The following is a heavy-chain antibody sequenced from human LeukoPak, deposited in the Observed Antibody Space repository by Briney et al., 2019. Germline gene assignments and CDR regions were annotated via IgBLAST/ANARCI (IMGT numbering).Heavy chain of an antibody. CDR3: ARDRYSSSWYPGDWFDP. J-gene: IGHJ5*02. Sequence: SQTLSLTCAISGDSVPSNSAAWNWIRQSPSRGLEWLGRTYYRSKWYNDYAVSVKSRITINPDTSKNQFSLQLNSVTPEDTAVYYCARDRYSSSWYPGDWFDPWGQGTLVTVSS. D-gene: IGHD6-13*01. CDR2: TYYRSKWYN. V-gene: IGHV6-1*01. CDR1: GDSVPSNSAA.